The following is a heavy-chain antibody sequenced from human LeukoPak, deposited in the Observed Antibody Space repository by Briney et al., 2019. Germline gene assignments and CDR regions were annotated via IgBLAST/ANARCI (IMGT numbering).Heavy chain of an antibody. D-gene: IGHD2-8*02. Sequence: ASVKVSCKASGYTFTSYYMHWVRQAPGQGLEWMGIINPSGGSTSYAQKFQGRVTMTRDRSTSTVYMELSSLRSEDTAVYYCAREESGGYFDYWGQGTLVTVSS. CDR1: GYTFTSYY. J-gene: IGHJ4*02. CDR3: AREESGGYFDY. CDR2: INPSGGST. V-gene: IGHV1-46*01.